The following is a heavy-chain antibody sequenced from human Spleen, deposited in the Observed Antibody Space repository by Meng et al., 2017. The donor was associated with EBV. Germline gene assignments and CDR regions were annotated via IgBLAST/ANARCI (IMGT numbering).Heavy chain of an antibody. CDR3: ASESGRGFTPDY. CDR1: GDTLTSYY. V-gene: IGHV1-69*01. Sequence: QVQLVQSGAEVKKPGASGKVSCKASGDTLTSYYMHWVRQAPGQGLEWMGGLIPMSGAPHYAQKFQDRVTITADESTSTHYMDLSGLRSEDTAVYYCASESGRGFTPDYWGQGTLVTVSS. J-gene: IGHJ4*02. CDR2: LIPMSGAP. D-gene: IGHD3-10*01.